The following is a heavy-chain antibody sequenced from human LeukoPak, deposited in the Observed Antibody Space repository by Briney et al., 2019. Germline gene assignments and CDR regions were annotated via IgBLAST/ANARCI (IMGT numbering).Heavy chain of an antibody. J-gene: IGHJ4*02. D-gene: IGHD3-3*01. Sequence: ASVKVSCKASGYTFTGYYIHWVRQAPGQGLQWMGWINPNSGDTISAQKFQGRVTMTRDTSISTAYMELSRLRSDDTAVYYCARGLRFLEWLSEIGTFDYRGQGTLVTVSS. V-gene: IGHV1-2*02. CDR2: INPNSGDT. CDR3: ARGLRFLEWLSEIGTFDY. CDR1: GYTFTGYY.